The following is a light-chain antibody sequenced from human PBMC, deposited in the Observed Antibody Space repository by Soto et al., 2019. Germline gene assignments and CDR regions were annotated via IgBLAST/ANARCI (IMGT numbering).Light chain of an antibody. CDR2: END. CDR3: GTWDSSLSAVV. CDR1: SSNIGNNF. J-gene: IGLJ3*02. Sequence: QSVLTQPPSVSAAPRQKVTISCSGSSSNIGNNFVSWYQHLPGTAPKLLIFENDKLPSGIPDRFSASKSGTSATLGITGLQTGDEADYYCGTWDSSLSAVVFGGGTKVTVL. V-gene: IGLV1-51*02.